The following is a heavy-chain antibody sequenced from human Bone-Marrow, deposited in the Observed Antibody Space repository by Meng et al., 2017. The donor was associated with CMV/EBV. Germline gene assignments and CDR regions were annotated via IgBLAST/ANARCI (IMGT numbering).Heavy chain of an antibody. V-gene: IGHV3-21*01. Sequence: SGFTFSDYGLSWVRQAPGKGLEWVSSVSSAATYKYYANSLKGRFAISRDNAKNSLYLQMESLRVDDTAIYYCVRARGLPAGSYYFDYWGQGALVTVSS. CDR1: GFTFSDYG. CDR3: VRARGLPAGSYYFDY. J-gene: IGHJ4*02. D-gene: IGHD6-19*01. CDR2: VSSAATYK.